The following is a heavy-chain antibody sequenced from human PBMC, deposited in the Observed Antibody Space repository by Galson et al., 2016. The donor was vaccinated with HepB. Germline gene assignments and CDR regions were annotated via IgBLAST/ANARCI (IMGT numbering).Heavy chain of an antibody. V-gene: IGHV3-30*18. CDR2: ISHDGIKK. CDR3: AKDLQVPAAIEGMDF. Sequence: SLRLSCAASGFTFSKYALHWVRQAPGKGLEWLTVISHDGIKKYSKDSAKGRFTVTRDNSKNTLFLLMNSLRPEDTAVYYCAKDLQVPAAIEGMDFWGQGTLVTVSS. D-gene: IGHD2-2*02. J-gene: IGHJ4*02. CDR1: GFTFSKYA.